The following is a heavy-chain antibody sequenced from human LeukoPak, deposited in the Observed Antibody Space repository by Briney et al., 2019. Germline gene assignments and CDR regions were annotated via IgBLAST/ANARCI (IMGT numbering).Heavy chain of an antibody. CDR1: GGTFSSYA. Sequence: SVKVSCKASGGTFSSYAISWVRQAPGQGLEWMGRIILIFGTANYAQKFQGRVTITTDGSTSTAYMELSSLRSEDTAVYYCATSPTYYYDSSGQLGGAFDIWGQGTMVTVSS. J-gene: IGHJ3*02. CDR3: ATSPTYYYDSSGQLGGAFDI. V-gene: IGHV1-69*05. D-gene: IGHD3-22*01. CDR2: IILIFGTA.